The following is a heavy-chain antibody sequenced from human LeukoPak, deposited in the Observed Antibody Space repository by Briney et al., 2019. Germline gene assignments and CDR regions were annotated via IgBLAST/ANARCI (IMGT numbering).Heavy chain of an antibody. CDR2: ISAYNGNT. CDR3: ARGGSFSTGVLGAKNWFDP. CDR1: GYTFTSYG. Sequence: ASVKVSCKASGYTFTSYGISWVRQAPGQGLEWLGWISAYNGNTNYAQRLQGRVTMTTDTSTSTAYMELRSLRSDDPAVYYCARGGSFSTGVLGAKNWFDPWGQGTLVTVSS. D-gene: IGHD3-3*01. J-gene: IGHJ5*02. V-gene: IGHV1-18*01.